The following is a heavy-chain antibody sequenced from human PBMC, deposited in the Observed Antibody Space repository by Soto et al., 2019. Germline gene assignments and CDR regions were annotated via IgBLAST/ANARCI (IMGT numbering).Heavy chain of an antibody. V-gene: IGHV1-46*01. D-gene: IGHD3-10*01. Sequence: ASVKVSCKASGYTFTSYYMHWVRQAPGQGLEWMGIINPSGGSTSYAQKFQGRVTMTRDTSTSTVYMELSSLRSEDTAVYYCARSQRRGYYYGSGSYYNGYWFDPWGQGTLVTVSS. CDR1: GYTFTSYY. CDR2: INPSGGST. CDR3: ARSQRRGYYYGSGSYYNGYWFDP. J-gene: IGHJ5*02.